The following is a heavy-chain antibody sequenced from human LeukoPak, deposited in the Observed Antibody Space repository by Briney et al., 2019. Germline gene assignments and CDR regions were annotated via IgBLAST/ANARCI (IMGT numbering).Heavy chain of an antibody. CDR3: ARVWSRTYDFWSGYPNHMDV. J-gene: IGHJ6*03. D-gene: IGHD3-3*01. Sequence: SSETLSLTCAVYGGSFSGYYWSWIRQPPGKGLEWIGEINHSGSTNYNPSLKSRVTISVDTSKNQFPLKLSSVTAADTAAYYCARVWSRTYDFWSGYPNHMDVWGKGTTVTVSS. CDR1: GGSFSGYY. V-gene: IGHV4-34*01. CDR2: INHSGST.